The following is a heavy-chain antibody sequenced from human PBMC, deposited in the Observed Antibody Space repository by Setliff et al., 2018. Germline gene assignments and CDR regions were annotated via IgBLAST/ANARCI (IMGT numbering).Heavy chain of an antibody. CDR2: ISGRGGST. V-gene: IGHV3-23*01. CDR1: GGSISTSNYH. J-gene: IGHJ4*02. D-gene: IGHD6-13*01. CDR3: VKDVVGYSSTWPKRDYFDY. Sequence: PSETLSLTCNVSGGSISTSNYHWGWVRQAPGEGLQWVSTISGRGGSTFYADSVRGRFTISRDKIKSTLYLQMNSLRAEDTAVYYCVKDVVGYSSTWPKRDYFDYWGQGTLVTVSS.